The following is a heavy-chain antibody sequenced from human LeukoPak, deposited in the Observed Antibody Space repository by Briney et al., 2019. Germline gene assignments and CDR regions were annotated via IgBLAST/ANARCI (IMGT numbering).Heavy chain of an antibody. V-gene: IGHV1-69*13. CDR1: GYTLTELS. Sequence: ASVKVSCKVSGYTLTELSMHWVRQAPGQGLEWMGGIIPIFGTANYAQKFQGRVTITADESTSTAYMELSSLRSEDTAVYYCAREVVVVGFDPWGQGTLVTVSS. J-gene: IGHJ5*02. CDR2: IIPIFGTA. CDR3: AREVVVVGFDP. D-gene: IGHD2-15*01.